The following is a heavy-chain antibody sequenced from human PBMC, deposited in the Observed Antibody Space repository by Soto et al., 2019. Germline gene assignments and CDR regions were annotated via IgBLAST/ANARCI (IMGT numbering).Heavy chain of an antibody. Sequence: EVPLSESGGGLVQPGGSLRLSCAASGFTFSTYAMTWVRQAPGKGPEWVSRIGDSEGETTHYADSVKGRFTISRDKAKNTLYLQMDSRRVEDTAIYYCAKGYCGGGRCYDLDNWFDSWGQGTRVTVSS. J-gene: IGHJ5*01. CDR1: GFTFSTYA. CDR2: IGDSEGETT. D-gene: IGHD2-15*01. CDR3: AKGYCGGGRCYDLDNWFDS. V-gene: IGHV3-23*01.